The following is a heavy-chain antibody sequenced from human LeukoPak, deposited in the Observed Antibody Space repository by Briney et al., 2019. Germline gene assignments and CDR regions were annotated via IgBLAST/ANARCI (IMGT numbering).Heavy chain of an antibody. J-gene: IGHJ4*02. CDR1: GYTFTSYY. D-gene: IGHD3-22*01. V-gene: IGHV1-46*01. CDR3: ARVPRKILGSSGYYFDY. CDR2: INPSGGST. Sequence: ASVKVSCKASGYTFTSYYMHWVRQAPGQGLEWMGIINPSGGSTSYAQKFQGRVTMTRDTSTSTVYIELSSLRSEDTAVYYCARVPRKILGSSGYYFDYWGQGTLVTVSS.